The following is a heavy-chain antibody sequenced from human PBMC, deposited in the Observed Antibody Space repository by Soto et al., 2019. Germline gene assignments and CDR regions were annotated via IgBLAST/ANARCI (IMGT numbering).Heavy chain of an antibody. J-gene: IGHJ4*02. Sequence: QVHLVQSGAEVKKPGASVKVSCKCSGYTFTSYGITWVRQAPGQGLEWMGWISAHNGNTDYAQKLQVRVTVTRDTSTSTAYIELRSMRSVDTAVYDCARGRYGNYWGQGALVTVSS. D-gene: IGHD1-1*01. CDR3: ARGRYGNY. CDR1: GYTFTSYG. V-gene: IGHV1-18*01. CDR2: ISAHNGNT.